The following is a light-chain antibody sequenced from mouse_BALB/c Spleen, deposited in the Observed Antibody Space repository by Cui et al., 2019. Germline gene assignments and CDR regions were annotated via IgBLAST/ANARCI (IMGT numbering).Light chain of an antibody. CDR2: WAS. CDR1: QSLLNSGNQKNY. Sequence: DIVMTQSPSSLTVTAGEKVTMSCKSSQSLLNSGNQKNYLTWYQQKPGQPPKLLIYWASTRESWVPDRFTGSGSGTDFTLTISSVQAEDLAVYYCQNDYSYPLTFGAGTKLELK. V-gene: IGKV8-19*01. CDR3: QNDYSYPLT. J-gene: IGKJ5*01.